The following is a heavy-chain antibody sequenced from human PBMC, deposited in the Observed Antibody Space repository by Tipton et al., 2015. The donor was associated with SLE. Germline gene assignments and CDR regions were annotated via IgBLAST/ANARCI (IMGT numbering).Heavy chain of an antibody. CDR3: ARAAPTRVGATTFDC. V-gene: IGHV4-59*01. J-gene: IGHJ4*02. Sequence: TLSLTCTVSGDSISSYYWSWIRQPPGKGLEWIGYIYDSGSTNYNPSLKSRVTISVDTSKNQFSLKLSSVTAADTAVYYWARAAPTRVGATTFDCWGQGTLVTVSS. CDR2: IYDSGST. D-gene: IGHD1-26*01. CDR1: GDSISSYY.